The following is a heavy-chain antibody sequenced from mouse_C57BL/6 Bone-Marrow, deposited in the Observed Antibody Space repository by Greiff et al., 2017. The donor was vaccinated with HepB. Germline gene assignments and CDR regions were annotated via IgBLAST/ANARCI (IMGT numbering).Heavy chain of an antibody. J-gene: IGHJ2*01. D-gene: IGHD2-4*01. CDR1: GFTFSSYG. CDR2: ISSGGSYT. CDR3: ARQTTMITFDY. Sequence: EVQLVESGGDLVKPGGSLKLSCAASGFTFSSYGMSWVRQTPDKRLEWVATISSGGSYTYYPDSVKGRFTISRDNAKNTLYLQMSSLKSEDTAMYYCARQTTMITFDYWGQGTTLTVSS. V-gene: IGHV5-6*01.